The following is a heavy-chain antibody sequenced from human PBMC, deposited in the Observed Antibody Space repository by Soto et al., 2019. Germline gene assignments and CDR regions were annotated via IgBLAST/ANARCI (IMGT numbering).Heavy chain of an antibody. CDR2: ISGSGGST. Sequence: GGSLRLSCAASGFTFSSYAMSWVRQAPGKGLEWVSAISGSGGSTDYADSVKDRLTIYRDNSKNTLYLQMISLRAEDTAVYYCAKHREWLLYPFDYWGQGTLVTVSS. V-gene: IGHV3-23*01. CDR3: AKHREWLLYPFDY. D-gene: IGHD3-3*01. CDR1: GFTFSSYA. J-gene: IGHJ4*02.